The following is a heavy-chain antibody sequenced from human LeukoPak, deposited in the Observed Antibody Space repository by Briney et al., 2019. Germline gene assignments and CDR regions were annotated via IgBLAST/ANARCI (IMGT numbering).Heavy chain of an antibody. CDR2: IYYSGST. D-gene: IGHD6-19*01. V-gene: IGHV4-31*03. J-gene: IGHJ5*02. Sequence: SETLSLTCTVSGGSISSGGYYWSWIRQHPGKGLEWIGYIYYSGSTYYNPSLKSRVTISVDTSKNQFSLKLSSVTAADTAVYYCARDLHSSGWYWFDPWGQGTLVTVSS. CDR3: ARDLHSSGWYWFDP. CDR1: GGSISSGGYY.